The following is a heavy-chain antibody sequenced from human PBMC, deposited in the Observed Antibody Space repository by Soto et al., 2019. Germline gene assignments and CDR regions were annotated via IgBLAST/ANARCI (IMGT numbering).Heavy chain of an antibody. J-gene: IGHJ6*02. CDR2: IRSKANSYAT. CDR3: TRLPYSRSPHYYYGMDV. V-gene: IGHV3-73*02. CDR1: GFTFSGSA. Sequence: EVQLVESGGGLVQPGGSLKLSCAASGFTFSGSAMHWVRQASGKGLEWVGRIRSKANSYATAYAASVKGRFTISRDDSKTTAYLQMNSLKPEDTAVYYCTRLPYSRSPHYYYGMDVWGQGTPVTVSS. D-gene: IGHD6-13*01.